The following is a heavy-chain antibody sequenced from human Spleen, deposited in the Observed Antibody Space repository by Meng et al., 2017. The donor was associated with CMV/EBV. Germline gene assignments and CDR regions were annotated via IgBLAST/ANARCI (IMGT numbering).Heavy chain of an antibody. J-gene: IGHJ4*01. D-gene: IGHD4-17*01. CDR1: GSISSDDSY. CDR2: IYYSGSA. CDR3: ARLRVEPDATDHLDH. V-gene: IGHV4-31*02. Sequence: GSISSDDSYWSWIRQPPGKGLEWIGYIYYSGSAYYNPSLKRRITISLDTSESQLSLKVSSVTAADTAVYYCARLRVEPDATDHLDHWGRGTLVT.